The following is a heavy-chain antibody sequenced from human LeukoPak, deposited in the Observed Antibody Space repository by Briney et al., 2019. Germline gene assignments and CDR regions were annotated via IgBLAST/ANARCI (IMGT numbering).Heavy chain of an antibody. D-gene: IGHD1-26*01. CDR1: GFTVSSNY. CDR3: ASDSGSYYYYYGMDV. Sequence: GGSLRLSCAASGFTVSSNYMSWVRQAPGKSLECVSVIYSGGSTYYADSVKGRFTISRDNSKNTLYLQMNSLRAEDTAVYYCASDSGSYYYYYGMDVWGQGTTVTVSS. V-gene: IGHV3-53*01. J-gene: IGHJ6*02. CDR2: IYSGGST.